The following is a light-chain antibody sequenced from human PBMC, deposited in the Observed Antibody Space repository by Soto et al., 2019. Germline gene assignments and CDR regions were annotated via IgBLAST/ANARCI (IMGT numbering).Light chain of an antibody. J-gene: IGKJ1*01. V-gene: IGKV3-15*01. CDR1: QSVSSN. Sequence: EIAMTQSPATLSGSPGERATLSCRASQSVSSNLAWYQQKPGQAPRLLIYGASTRATGIPAWFSGSGSGTEFTLTTIRLEHQDFAAYYYHHHNNNSRAFGQGTKVDIK. CDR2: GAS. CDR3: HHHNNNSRA.